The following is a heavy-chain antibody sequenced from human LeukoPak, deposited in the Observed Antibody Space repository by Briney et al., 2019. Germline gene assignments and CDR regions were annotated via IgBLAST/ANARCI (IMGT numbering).Heavy chain of an antibody. J-gene: IGHJ4*02. Sequence: GSLRLSCEASGFTFGNYAMNWVRQAPGKGLEWVSTISGTGSSTYYADSAKGRFTISRDNSKDTLFLQMSSLRADDTAIYYCAKHYDISGYYPYWGQGTLVTVSS. CDR2: ISGTGSST. V-gene: IGHV3-23*01. CDR3: AKHYDISGYYPY. D-gene: IGHD3-22*01. CDR1: GFTFGNYA.